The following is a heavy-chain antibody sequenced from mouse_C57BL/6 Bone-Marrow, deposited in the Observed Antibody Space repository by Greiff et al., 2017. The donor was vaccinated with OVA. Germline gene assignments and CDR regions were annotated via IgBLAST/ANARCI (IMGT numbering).Heavy chain of an antibody. CDR1: GYTFTSYG. J-gene: IGHJ3*01. V-gene: IGHV1-81*01. CDR2: IYPRSGNT. D-gene: IGHD1-1*01. CDR3: ARSKYYGSSAY. Sequence: VQLQQSGAALARPGASVKLSCKASGYTFTSYGISWVKQRTGQGLEWIGEIYPRSGNTYYNEKFKGKATLTADKSSSTAYMELRSLTSEDSAVYFCARSKYYGSSAYWGQGTLVTVSA.